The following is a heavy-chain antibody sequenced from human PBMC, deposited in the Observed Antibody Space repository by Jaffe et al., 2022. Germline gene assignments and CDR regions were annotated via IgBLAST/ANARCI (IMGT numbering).Heavy chain of an antibody. J-gene: IGHJ4*02. CDR2: ISYDGSNK. CDR1: GFTFSSYG. V-gene: IGHV3-30*18. D-gene: IGHD3-16*02. CDR3: AKDGGVIANDY. Sequence: QVQLVESGGGVVQPGRSLRLSCAASGFTFSSYGMHWVRQAPGKGLEWVAVISYDGSNKYYADSVKGRFTISRDNSKNTLYLQMNSLRAEDTAVYYCAKDGGVIANDYWGQGTLVTVSS.